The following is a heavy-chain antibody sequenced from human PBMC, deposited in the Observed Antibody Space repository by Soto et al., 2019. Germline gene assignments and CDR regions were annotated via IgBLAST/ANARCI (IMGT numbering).Heavy chain of an antibody. CDR3: ARQGSNGAYYYYGMDV. CDR1: GYRFSSYW. J-gene: IGHJ6*02. Sequence: GESLKISCKGSGYRFSSYWIAWVCQMPGKGLEWMGIIYPGDSDTIYSPSFQGQVTFSADKSTSTAYLQWSSLKASDTAMYYCARQGSNGAYYYYGMDVWGQGTTVTVSS. D-gene: IGHD2-8*01. CDR2: IYPGDSDT. V-gene: IGHV5-51*01.